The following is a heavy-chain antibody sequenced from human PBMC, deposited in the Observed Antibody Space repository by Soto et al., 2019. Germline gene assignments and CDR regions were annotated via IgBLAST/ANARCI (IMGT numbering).Heavy chain of an antibody. J-gene: IGHJ6*02. V-gene: IGHV1-69*01. CDR3: ARGRSMYRGAELSPDYYYGMDV. CDR1: GGTFSSYA. CDR2: IIPIFGTA. D-gene: IGHD3-10*01. Sequence: QVQLVQSGAEVKKPGSSVKVSCKASGGTFSSYAISWVRQAPGQGLEWMGGIIPIFGTANYAQKFQGRVTITAAESTSTAYWELSRLGAEATAVYYCARGRSMYRGAELSPDYYYGMDVWGQGTTVTVSS.